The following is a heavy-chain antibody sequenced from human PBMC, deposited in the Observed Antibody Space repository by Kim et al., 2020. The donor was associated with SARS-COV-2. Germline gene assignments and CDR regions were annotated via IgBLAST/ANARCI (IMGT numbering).Heavy chain of an antibody. Sequence: SETLSLTCSVSGYSISTSNSYWGWIRQSPGKGLEWIGTIYHAGSTYYNPALKSRVSTSVDTTKNQFSLRLSLVTAADTAVYYCGRRGVLAATDWRWGQGTLVTVSS. CDR1: GYSISTSNSY. CDR3: GRRGVLAATDWR. D-gene: IGHD2-21*01. J-gene: IGHJ4*02. CDR2: IYHAGST. V-gene: IGHV4-39*01.